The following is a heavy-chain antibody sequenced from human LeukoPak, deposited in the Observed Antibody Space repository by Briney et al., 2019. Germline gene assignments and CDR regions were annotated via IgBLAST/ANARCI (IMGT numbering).Heavy chain of an antibody. J-gene: IGHJ5*02. D-gene: IGHD6-13*01. CDR3: ARDLYAGTVNWFDP. Sequence: GGSLRLSCAASGFSFDDYAVTWVRQAPGTGLEWVSTINWNGGTTTYADSVKGRFTVSRDNAKNSLYLQMNSLRADDTALYYCARDLYAGTVNWFDPRGQGTLVTVSS. V-gene: IGHV3-20*04. CDR2: INWNGGTT. CDR1: GFSFDDYA.